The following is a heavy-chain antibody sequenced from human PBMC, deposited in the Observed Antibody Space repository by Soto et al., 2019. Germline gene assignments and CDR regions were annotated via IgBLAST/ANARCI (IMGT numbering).Heavy chain of an antibody. J-gene: IGHJ2*01. Sequence: QVQLMESGGGVVQPGRSLRLSCAASGFTFNTYAMHWVRQAPGKGLEWVAVITPDGTEQYYADSVKGRFTISRDNSKNTLMRQMNSLGLEDMSISACAKGGMLRPPGMTDFDLWGPGTLFTVSS. V-gene: IGHV3-30*04. CDR1: GFTFNTYA. D-gene: IGHD3-16*01. CDR2: ITPDGTEQ. CDR3: AKGGMLRPPGMTDFDL.